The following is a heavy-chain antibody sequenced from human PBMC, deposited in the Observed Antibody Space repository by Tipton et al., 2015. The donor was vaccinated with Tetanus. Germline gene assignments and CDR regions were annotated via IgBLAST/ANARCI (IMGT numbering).Heavy chain of an antibody. CDR2: RYHTGST. CDR3: ARLYGSTWSDYGAFDI. J-gene: IGHJ3*02. V-gene: IGHV4-31*03. CDR1: GASINSGGYY. D-gene: IGHD3-16*01. Sequence: TLSLTCTVSGASINSGGYYWTWIRQRPGKGLEWIGYRYHTGSTYYTPYLRSRVTISFDTSQNQFSLNLTSVTAADTAVYYCARLYGSTWSDYGAFDIWGRGTLVTVSS.